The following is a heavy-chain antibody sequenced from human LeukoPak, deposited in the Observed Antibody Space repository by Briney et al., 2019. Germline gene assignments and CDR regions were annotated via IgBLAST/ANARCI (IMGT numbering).Heavy chain of an antibody. Sequence: RASVKVSCKASGYTFTSYGIGWVRQAPGQGLEWMGWISAYNGNTNYAQRLQGRVTMTTDTSTSTAYMELRSLRSDDTAVYYCARDFDQYSGRFGGFGHDFWGQGTLVTVSS. CDR1: GYTFTSYG. CDR2: ISAYNGNT. CDR3: ARDFDQYSGRFGGFGHDF. D-gene: IGHD1-26*01. V-gene: IGHV1-18*01. J-gene: IGHJ4*02.